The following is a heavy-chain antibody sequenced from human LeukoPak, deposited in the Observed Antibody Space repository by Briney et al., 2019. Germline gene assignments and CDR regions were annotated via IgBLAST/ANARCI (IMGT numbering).Heavy chain of an antibody. CDR3: ARAGVCTTTSCDGGIDY. D-gene: IGHD2-2*01. CDR2: ISTTSNYI. V-gene: IGHV3-21*06. J-gene: IGHJ4*02. CDR1: GFTFRSYN. Sequence: KPGGSLRLSCAASGFTFRSYNMKWVRQAPGKGLEWVSFISTTSNYIYYADSVKGRFTISRDNAKNSLYLQMNSMRGEDAALYYCARAGVCTTTSCDGGIDYWGQGTLVTVSS.